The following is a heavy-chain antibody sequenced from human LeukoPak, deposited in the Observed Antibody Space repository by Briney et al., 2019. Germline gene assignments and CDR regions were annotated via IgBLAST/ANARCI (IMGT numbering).Heavy chain of an antibody. CDR2: IAPSVDTT. V-gene: IGHV1-46*01. J-gene: IGHJ1*01. Sequence: ASVKVSCKSFGFTFTNYLLHWVRQAPGQGLEWVGRIAPSVDTTNYAQKFQDRVTMTRDTSTSTVYMELSSLKSDDTAIYYCARGVFGELEKLMFQHWGQGTLVTVSS. D-gene: IGHD3-10*02. CDR1: GFTFTNYL. CDR3: ARGVFGELEKLMFQH.